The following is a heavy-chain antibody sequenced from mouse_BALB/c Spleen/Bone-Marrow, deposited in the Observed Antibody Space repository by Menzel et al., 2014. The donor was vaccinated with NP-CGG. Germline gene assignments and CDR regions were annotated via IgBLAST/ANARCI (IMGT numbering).Heavy chain of an antibody. J-gene: IGHJ2*01. CDR3: ARMGDYSYYFDY. CDR1: GHAFSSYW. Sequence: VQLQQSGAELVRPGSSVEISCKASGHAFSSYWMNWVKQRPGQGLEWIGQIYPGDGDTNYNGKFKGKATLTADKSSSTAYIQLSSLTSEDSAVYFCARMGDYSYYFDYWGQGTTLTVSS. D-gene: IGHD1-1*01. V-gene: IGHV1-80*01. CDR2: IYPGDGDT.